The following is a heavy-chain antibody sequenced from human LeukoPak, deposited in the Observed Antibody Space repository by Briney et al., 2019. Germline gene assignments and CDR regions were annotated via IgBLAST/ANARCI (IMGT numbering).Heavy chain of an antibody. CDR1: GGSISPYF. CDR3: ARKDLKLPHNWFDP. Sequence: KPSETLSLTCTVSGGSISPYFWSWIRQPAGKGLEWIGRITSAGDTVYNPSLRGRVTMSLDTSKNQFSLILNSVTASDTALYYCARKDLKLPHNWFDPWGQGTLVTVSS. V-gene: IGHV4-4*07. CDR2: ITSAGDT. J-gene: IGHJ5*02.